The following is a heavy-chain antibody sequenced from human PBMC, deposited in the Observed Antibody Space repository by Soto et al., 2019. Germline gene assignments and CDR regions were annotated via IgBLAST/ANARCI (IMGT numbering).Heavy chain of an antibody. CDR2: IIPIFGTA. V-gene: IGHV1-69*01. J-gene: IGHJ6*02. CDR1: GGTFSSYA. D-gene: IGHD3-10*01. CDR3: ARSPRGQFRGDYGMDV. Sequence: QVQLVQSGAEVKKPGSSVKVSRKASGGTFSSYAISWVRQAPGQGLEWMGGIIPIFGTANYAQKFQGRVTITADESTSTAYMELSSLRSEDTAVYYCARSPRGQFRGDYGMDVWGQGTTVTVSS.